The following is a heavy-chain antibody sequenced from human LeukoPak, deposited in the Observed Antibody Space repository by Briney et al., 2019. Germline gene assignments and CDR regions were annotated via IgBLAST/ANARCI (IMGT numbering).Heavy chain of an antibody. J-gene: IGHJ4*02. CDR2: IWYDGSNK. Sequence: PGGSLRLSCAASGFTFSSYGMHRVRQAPGKGLEWVAVIWYDGSNKYYADSVKGRFTISRDNSKNTLYLQMNSLRAEDTDVYYCAKSDDYGDYGTSDYWGQGTLVTVSS. CDR1: GFTFSSYG. CDR3: AKSDDYGDYGTSDY. D-gene: IGHD4-17*01. V-gene: IGHV3-33*06.